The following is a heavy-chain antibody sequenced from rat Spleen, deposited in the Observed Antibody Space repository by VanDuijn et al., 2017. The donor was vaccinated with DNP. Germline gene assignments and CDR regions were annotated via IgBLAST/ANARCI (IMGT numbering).Heavy chain of an antibody. CDR3: TTPRITVAAPS. CDR2: IIYDGSRT. CDR1: GFTFSDYN. D-gene: IGHD1-2*01. Sequence: EVHLVESGGGLIQPGRSLKLSCAASGFTFSDYNMAWVRQAPKKGLEWVATIIYDGSRTYYRDSVKGRFTISRDNAKTTLYLQMDSLRSADTATYYCTTPRITVAAPSWGQGVMVTVSS. J-gene: IGHJ2*01. V-gene: IGHV5S10*01.